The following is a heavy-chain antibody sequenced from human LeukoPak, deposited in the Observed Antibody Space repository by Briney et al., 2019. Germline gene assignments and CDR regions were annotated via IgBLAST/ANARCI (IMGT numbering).Heavy chain of an antibody. D-gene: IGHD6-19*01. Sequence: SETLSLTCAVYGGSFSGYYWSWIRQHPGKGLEWIGYIYYSGSTYYNPSLKSRVTISVDTSKNQFSLKLSSVTAADTAVYYCARDSIAVAAGALDYWGQGTLVTVSS. J-gene: IGHJ4*02. CDR2: IYYSGST. CDR3: ARDSIAVAAGALDY. CDR1: GGSFSGYY. V-gene: IGHV4-31*11.